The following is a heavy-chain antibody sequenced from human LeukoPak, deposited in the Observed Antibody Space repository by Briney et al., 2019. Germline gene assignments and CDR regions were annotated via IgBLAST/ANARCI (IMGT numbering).Heavy chain of an antibody. J-gene: IGHJ2*01. CDR3: ARLNDIAVAGSPKDWYFDL. CDR2: IYYSGST. CDR1: GGSISGYY. Sequence: SETLSLTCIVSGGSISGYYWNWIRQAPGKGLEWIGYIYYSGSTNYNPSLKSRVALSVDTSKIQFSLKLSSVTAADTAVYYCARLNDIAVAGSPKDWYFDLWGRGTLVTVSS. V-gene: IGHV4-59*01. D-gene: IGHD6-19*01.